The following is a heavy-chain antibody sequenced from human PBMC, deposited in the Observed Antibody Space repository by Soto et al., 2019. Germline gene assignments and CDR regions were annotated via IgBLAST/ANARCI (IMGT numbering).Heavy chain of an antibody. CDR2: IIPIFGTA. J-gene: IGHJ3*02. D-gene: IGHD3-16*01. CDR3: ARDRVAGIWGDAFDI. CDR1: GGTFSSYA. V-gene: IGHV1-69*05. Sequence: SVKVSCKASGGTFSSYAISWVREAPGQGLEWMGGIIPIFGTANYAQKFQGRVTMTTDTSTSTAYMDLRSLTSDDTAVYYCARDRVAGIWGDAFDIWGQGTMVTVSS.